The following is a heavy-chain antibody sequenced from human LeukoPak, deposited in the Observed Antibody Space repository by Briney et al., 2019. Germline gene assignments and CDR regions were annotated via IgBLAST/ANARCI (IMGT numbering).Heavy chain of an antibody. CDR3: ARWDCSSTSCKVLFDY. D-gene: IGHD2-2*01. Sequence: ASVKVSCKASGYTFTSYGISWVRQAPGQGLEWMGWISAYNGNTNYAQKLQGRVTMTTDTSTSTAYMELRSLRSDDTAVYYCARWDCSSTSCKVLFDYWGQGTLVTVSS. V-gene: IGHV1-18*01. CDR1: GYTFTSYG. CDR2: ISAYNGNT. J-gene: IGHJ4*02.